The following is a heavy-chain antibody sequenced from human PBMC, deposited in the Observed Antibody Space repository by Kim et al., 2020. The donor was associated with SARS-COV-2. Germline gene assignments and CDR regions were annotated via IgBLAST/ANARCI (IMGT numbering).Heavy chain of an antibody. D-gene: IGHD6-19*01. Sequence: GGSLRLSCAASGFTFSSYAMHWVRQAPGKGLEWVAVISYDGSNKYYADSVKGRFTISRDNSKNTLYLQMNSLRAEDTAVYYCARAGGWYLNWFDPWGQGTLVTVSS. CDR1: GFTFSSYA. CDR3: ARAGGWYLNWFDP. V-gene: IGHV3-30*04. J-gene: IGHJ5*02. CDR2: ISYDGSNK.